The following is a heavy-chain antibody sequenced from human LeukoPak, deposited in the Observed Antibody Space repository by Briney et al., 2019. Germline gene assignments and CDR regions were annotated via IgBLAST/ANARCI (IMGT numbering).Heavy chain of an antibody. CDR3: AGHHPRNTVDF. D-gene: IGHD2-8*02. V-gene: IGHV4-61*08. CDR2: ISDIGSI. CDR1: GGSISSGGYY. Sequence: PSETLSLTCAVSGGSISSGGYYWSWIRQPPGKGLEWIAYISDIGSINYNPSLKSRVTISLDTSKNQFSLKLSSVTAADTAVYYCAGHHPRNTVDFWGQGTLVTVSS. J-gene: IGHJ4*02.